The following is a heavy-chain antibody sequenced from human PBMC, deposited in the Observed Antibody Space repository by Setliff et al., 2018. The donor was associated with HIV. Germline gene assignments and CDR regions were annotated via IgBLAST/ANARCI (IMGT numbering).Heavy chain of an antibody. CDR3: ARDRDIVLMVYYYMDV. CDR2: ISIYNANT. J-gene: IGHJ6*03. Sequence: ASVKVSCKTSGYSFTSSGISWVRQAPGQGLEWMGWISIYNANTKYAQKFQGRVTMTTGTSTSTAYMELRSLRFDDTAVYYCARDRDIVLMVYYYMDVWGKGTTVTVS. D-gene: IGHD2-8*01. V-gene: IGHV1-18*01. CDR1: GYSFTSSG.